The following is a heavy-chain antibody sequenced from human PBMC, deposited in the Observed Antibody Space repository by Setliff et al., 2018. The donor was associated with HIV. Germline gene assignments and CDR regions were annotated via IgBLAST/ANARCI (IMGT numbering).Heavy chain of an antibody. J-gene: IGHJ4*02. V-gene: IGHV4-39*01. Sequence: SETLSLTCTVSGGSMSSSSYYWGWIRQTPDKGLEWIGIIYYSGATYYNPSLTSRVTISVDTSRNQFTLKLRSVTAADTAAYYCARLGYVSGGFYKTPGPYYFDYWGQGALVTVSS. D-gene: IGHD3-10*01. CDR1: GGSMSSSSYY. CDR3: ARLGYVSGGFYKTPGPYYFDY. CDR2: IYYSGAT.